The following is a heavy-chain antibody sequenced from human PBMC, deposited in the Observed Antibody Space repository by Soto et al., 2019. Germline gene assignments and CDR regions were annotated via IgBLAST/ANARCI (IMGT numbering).Heavy chain of an antibody. J-gene: IGHJ6*02. V-gene: IGHV3-53*01. CDR3: ARGRPDDYYYGMAV. CDR1: GFTFRSNC. D-gene: IGHD1-26*01. Sequence: GASLRLSCAASGFTFRSNCMSWVRKVPGKGLEWVSVIYSNYTTEYADSVKGRFTISKDSFKNTLSLQMNSLRAEDTAVYFCARGRPDDYYYGMAVWGQGTTVTVSS. CDR2: IYSNYTT.